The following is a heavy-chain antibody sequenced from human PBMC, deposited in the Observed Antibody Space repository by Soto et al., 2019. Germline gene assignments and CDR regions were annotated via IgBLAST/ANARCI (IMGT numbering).Heavy chain of an antibody. V-gene: IGHV1-3*01. CDR1: GYTFINYP. CDR2: IKAGNGDT. J-gene: IGHJ6*03. CDR3: AKEGWVGVVVPVTMIYYYYYYMDV. D-gene: IGHD2-2*01. Sequence: ASVKVSCKASGYTFINYPMQWVRPAPGQRLEWMGWIKAGNGDTEYPQRFQVRAIIPRATSASTAYMDLSSLRSEDTAVYYCAKEGWVGVVVPVTMIYYYYYYMDVWGKGTTVTVSS.